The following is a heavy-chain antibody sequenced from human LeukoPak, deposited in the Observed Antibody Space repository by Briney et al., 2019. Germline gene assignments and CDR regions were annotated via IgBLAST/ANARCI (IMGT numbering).Heavy chain of an antibody. CDR2: INPNSGGT. V-gene: IGHV1-2*06. CDR3: ARATTGRYFDF. D-gene: IGHD5-12*01. J-gene: IGHJ4*02. Sequence: ASVKVSCKASGYTFSDFYLHWVRQAPGQGFEWMGRINPNSGGTNYAQKFQGRVTMTSDTSISTVYMEMSSLRSDDAAVYYCARATTGRYFDFWGQGTVVAVSS. CDR1: GYTFSDFY.